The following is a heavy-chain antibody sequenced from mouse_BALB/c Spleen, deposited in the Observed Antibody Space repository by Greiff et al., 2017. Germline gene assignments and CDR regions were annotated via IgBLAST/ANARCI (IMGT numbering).Heavy chain of an antibody. Sequence: EVQLQQSGTVLARPGASVKMSCKASGYTFTSYWMHWVKQRPGQGLEWIGAIYPGNSDTSYNQKFKGKAKLTAVTSTSTAYMELSSLTNEDSAVYYCTRSTMITTLYAMDYWGQGTSVTVSS. CDR2: IYPGNSDT. CDR1: GYTFTSYW. J-gene: IGHJ4*01. D-gene: IGHD2-4*01. CDR3: TRSTMITTLYAMDY. V-gene: IGHV1-5*01.